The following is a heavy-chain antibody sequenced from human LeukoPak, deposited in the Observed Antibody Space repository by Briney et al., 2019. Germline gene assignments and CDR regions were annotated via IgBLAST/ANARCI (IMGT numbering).Heavy chain of an antibody. CDR1: GYTFTCYY. D-gene: IGHD6-13*01. V-gene: IGHV1-2*02. J-gene: IGHJ3*02. CDR2: INPNSGGT. CDR3: ARDGVAATDSAFDI. Sequence: ASVKVSCKASGYTFTCYYMHWVRRAPGQGLQWMGWINPNSGGTNYAQKFQGRVTMTRDTSISTAYMELSRLRTDDTAVYYCARDGVAATDSAFDIWGQGTMVTVSS.